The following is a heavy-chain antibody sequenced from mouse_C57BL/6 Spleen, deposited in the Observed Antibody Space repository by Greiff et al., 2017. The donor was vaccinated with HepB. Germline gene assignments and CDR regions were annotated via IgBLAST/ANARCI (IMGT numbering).Heavy chain of an antibody. D-gene: IGHD1-1*01. CDR1: GYTFTSYT. V-gene: IGHV1-4*01. CDR2: INPSSGYT. Sequence: QVQLQQSGAELARPGASVKMSCKASGYTFTSYTMHWVKQRPGQGLEWIGYINPSSGYTKYNQKFKDKATLTADKSSSTAYMQLSSLTSEDSAVYYCAPLYGSSNYFDYWGQGTTLTVSS. CDR3: APLYGSSNYFDY. J-gene: IGHJ2*01.